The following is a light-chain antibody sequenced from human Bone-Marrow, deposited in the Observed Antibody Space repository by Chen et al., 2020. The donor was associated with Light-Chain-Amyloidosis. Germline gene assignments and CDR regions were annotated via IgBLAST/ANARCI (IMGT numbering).Light chain of an antibody. CDR2: RDT. J-gene: IGLJ2*01. CDR1: DLPTKY. Sequence: SYELTQPPSVSVSPGQTARINCSGDDLPTKYAYWYQQKPVQAPVLVIHRDTERPSGISERFSGSSAGTTATLTISGVQAEDEADYHCQSADSSGTYEVIFGGGTKLTVL. CDR3: QSADSSGTYEVI. V-gene: IGLV3-25*03.